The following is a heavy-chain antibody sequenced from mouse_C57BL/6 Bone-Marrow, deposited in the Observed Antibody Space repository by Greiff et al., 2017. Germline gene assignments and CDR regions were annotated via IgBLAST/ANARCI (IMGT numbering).Heavy chain of an antibody. CDR2: IDPADGDT. J-gene: IGHJ1*03. Sequence: VQLQQPGAELVRPGASVKLSCTASGFNIKDYYMHWVKQRPEQGLEWIGRIDPADGDTEYAPKFQGKATLTADTSSNTAYLQLSSLTSEDTAVFYCTTSVTAVGYFDVWGTGTTVTVSS. V-gene: IGHV14-1*01. CDR3: TTSVTAVGYFDV. CDR1: GFNIKDYY. D-gene: IGHD1-1*01.